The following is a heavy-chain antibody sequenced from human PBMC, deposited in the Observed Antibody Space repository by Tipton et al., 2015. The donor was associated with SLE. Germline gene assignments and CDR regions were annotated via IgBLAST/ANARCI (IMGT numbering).Heavy chain of an antibody. J-gene: IGHJ5*02. CDR3: ARVVKGSSWYWFDP. D-gene: IGHD6-13*01. V-gene: IGHV4-59*01. CDR2: IYYSGST. CDR1: GGSISSYY. Sequence: TLSLTCTVSGGSISSYYWSWIRQPPGKGLEWIGYIYYSGSTDYNPSLKSRVTISVDTSKNQFSLKLNSVTAADMAVYYCARVVKGSSWYWFDPWGQGTLVTVSS.